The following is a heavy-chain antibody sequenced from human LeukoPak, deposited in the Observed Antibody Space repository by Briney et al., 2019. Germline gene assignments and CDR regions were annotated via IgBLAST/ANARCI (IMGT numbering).Heavy chain of an antibody. J-gene: IGHJ4*02. V-gene: IGHV3-21*01. Sequence: GGSLRLSCAASGFTFSSYSMNWVRQAPGRGLEWVSSISSSSSYIYYADSVKGRFTISRDNAKNSLYLQMNSLRAEDTAVYYCAIPSVSRYYYGSKYYFDYWGQGTLVTVSS. CDR1: GFTFSSYS. D-gene: IGHD3-10*01. CDR3: AIPSVSRYYYGSKYYFDY. CDR2: ISSSSSYI.